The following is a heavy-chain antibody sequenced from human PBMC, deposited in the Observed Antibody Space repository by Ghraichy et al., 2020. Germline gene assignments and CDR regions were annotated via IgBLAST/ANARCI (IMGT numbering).Heavy chain of an antibody. J-gene: IGHJ5*02. CDR2: ISAYNGNT. CDR1: GYTFTSYG. CDR3: VRESHPDCSGGSCYPAGWFDP. D-gene: IGHD2-15*01. Sequence: ASVKVSCKASGYTFTSYGISWVRQAPGQGLEWMGWISAYNGNTNYAQKLQGRVTMTTDTSTSTAYMELRSLRSDDTAVYYCVRESHPDCSGGSCYPAGWFDPWGQGTLVTVSS. V-gene: IGHV1-18*04.